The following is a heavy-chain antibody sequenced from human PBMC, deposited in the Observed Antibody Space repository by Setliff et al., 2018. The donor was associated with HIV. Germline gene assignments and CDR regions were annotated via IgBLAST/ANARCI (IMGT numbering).Heavy chain of an antibody. V-gene: IGHV4-34*01. CDR3: ARGLLVWLGEFSGWDTTDPYYFDY. CDR2: INHSGSA. CDR1: GGSFSGYY. D-gene: IGHD3-10*01. Sequence: PSETLSLTCAVYGGSFSGYYWTWIRQSPGKGLEWIGEINHSGSANYNPSLKSRVTISVDTSKNQFSLKMSSVTAADTAVYYCARGLLVWLGEFSGWDTTDPYYFDYWGQGTLVTVSS. J-gene: IGHJ4*02.